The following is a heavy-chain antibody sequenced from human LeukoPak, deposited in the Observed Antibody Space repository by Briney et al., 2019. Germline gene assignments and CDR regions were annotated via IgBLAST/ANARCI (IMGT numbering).Heavy chain of an antibody. CDR3: ARVRGSYHFDY. V-gene: IGHV3-48*01. CDR2: ITSSSSAI. D-gene: IGHD1-26*01. J-gene: IGHJ4*02. Sequence: GGSLRLSCAASGFTFSGYSMNWVRQAQGKGLEWVSYITSSSSAIYYADSVKGRFTISRDNARNSLYLQMNSLRAEDTAVYYCARVRGSYHFDYWGQGTLVTVSS. CDR1: GFTFSGYS.